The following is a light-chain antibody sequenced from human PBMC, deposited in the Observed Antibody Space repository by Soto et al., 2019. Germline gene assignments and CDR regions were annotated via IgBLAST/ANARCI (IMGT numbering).Light chain of an antibody. J-gene: IGKJ4*01. Sequence: EVVLTQFPANLSLSPGESATLSCRASQSVSYYLAWYQHKPGQAPRLLIYDVSKRATGIPARFSGGGSGTDFTLTISSLEPEDSAVYYCQQRSNWPALTFGGGTKVEI. CDR2: DVS. CDR1: QSVSYY. CDR3: QQRSNWPALT. V-gene: IGKV3-11*01.